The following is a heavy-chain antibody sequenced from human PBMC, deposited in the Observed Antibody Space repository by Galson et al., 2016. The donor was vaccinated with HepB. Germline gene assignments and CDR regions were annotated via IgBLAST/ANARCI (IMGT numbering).Heavy chain of an antibody. Sequence: TLSLTCTVSGASINRGGYYWSWIRELPGKGLEWLGYIFYSGVTYYNPAFKSRLNISLDTSKNQFFLTLTSVTAADTALYYCVRNDEHYYDWIDPGGQGILVTVSS. D-gene: IGHD3-10*01. V-gene: IGHV4-31*03. CDR2: IFYSGVT. CDR3: VRNDEHYYDWIDP. CDR1: GASINRGGYY. J-gene: IGHJ5*02.